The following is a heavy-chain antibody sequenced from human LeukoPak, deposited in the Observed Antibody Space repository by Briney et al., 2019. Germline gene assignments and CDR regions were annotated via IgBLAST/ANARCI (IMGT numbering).Heavy chain of an antibody. CDR2: IKQDGSEK. J-gene: IGHJ4*02. V-gene: IGHV3-7*03. Sequence: PGGSLRLSCAASGFTFSSYWMSWVRQAPGKGLEWVANIKQDGSEKYYVDSVKGRFTISRDNAKNSLYLQMNSLRAEDTALYYCVRGKDGYNYFDFWGQGTLVTVSS. D-gene: IGHD5-24*01. CDR1: GFTFSSYW. CDR3: VRGKDGYNYFDF.